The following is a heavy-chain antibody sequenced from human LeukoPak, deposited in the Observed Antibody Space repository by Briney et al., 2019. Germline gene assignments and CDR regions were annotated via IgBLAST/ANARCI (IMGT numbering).Heavy chain of an antibody. J-gene: IGHJ4*02. CDR1: GFNVRNNW. CDR2: IKQDGSEK. D-gene: IGHD2-15*01. CDR3: ARDHGRYCSGGSCYFGGFFEY. V-gene: IGHV3-7*03. Sequence: PGGSLRLSCAVSGFNVRNNWMSWVRQAPGKGLEWVANIKQDGSEKYYVDSVKGRFTISRDNAKNSLYLQMNSLRAEDTAVYYCARDHGRYCSGGSCYFGGFFEYWGQGTLGTVSS.